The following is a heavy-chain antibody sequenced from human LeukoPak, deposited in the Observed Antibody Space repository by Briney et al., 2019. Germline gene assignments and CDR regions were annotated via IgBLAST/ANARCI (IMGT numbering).Heavy chain of an antibody. CDR1: GGTFSSYA. D-gene: IGHD3-3*01. CDR2: IIPIFGTA. J-gene: IGHJ3*02. V-gene: IGHV1-69*06. Sequence: VASVKVSCKASGGTFSSYAISWVRQAPGQGLEWMGGIIPIFGTANYAQKFQGRVTITADKSTSTAYMELSSLRSEDTAVYYCARERTYDFWSGYYERGAFDIWGQGTMVTVSS. CDR3: ARERTYDFWSGYYERGAFDI.